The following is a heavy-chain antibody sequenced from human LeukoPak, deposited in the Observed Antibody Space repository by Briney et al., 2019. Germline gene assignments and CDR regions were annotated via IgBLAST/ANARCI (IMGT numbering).Heavy chain of an antibody. J-gene: IGHJ4*02. D-gene: IGHD3-3*01. Sequence: SETVSLTCVVYGESFSRYYWSWLRQPPGKRLGWIGEINHSGSTNYNPSLKSRLTTSSDTSKNQFSLKLSSMPAAEAAVFYYWSGQGIFGVVQFDYWGQGTLVTVSS. CDR1: GESFSRYY. V-gene: IGHV4-34*01. CDR3: WSGQGIFGVVQFDY. CDR2: INHSGST.